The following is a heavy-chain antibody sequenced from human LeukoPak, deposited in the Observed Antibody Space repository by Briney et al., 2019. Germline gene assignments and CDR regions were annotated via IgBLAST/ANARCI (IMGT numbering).Heavy chain of an antibody. CDR3: ARVRDYTGYFDY. CDR2: INPKSGGT. J-gene: IGHJ4*02. Sequence: ASVKVSCKTSGYTLTDYYIHWVRQAPGQGPEWMGWINPKSGGTKYAQKFQSRVTMTRDTSISTAYMELSRVRSDDTAVYYCARVRDYTGYFDYWDQGTQVTVSS. D-gene: IGHD2-2*02. V-gene: IGHV1-2*02. CDR1: GYTLTDYY.